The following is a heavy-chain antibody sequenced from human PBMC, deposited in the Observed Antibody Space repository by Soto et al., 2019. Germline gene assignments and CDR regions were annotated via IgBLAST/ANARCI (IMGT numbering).Heavy chain of an antibody. J-gene: IGHJ4*01. CDR2: INQDGSEI. D-gene: IGHD6-13*01. Sequence: GGSLRLSCAASGFTLTRYSMNWVRQAPGKGLEWVANINQDGSEIYYMDSVKGRFTISRDNTNNHLYLQMNSLRSDDTALYYCAKDEGAAVESPGDWGHGTLVTVSS. V-gene: IGHV3-7*03. CDR1: GFTLTRYS. CDR3: AKDEGAAVESPGD.